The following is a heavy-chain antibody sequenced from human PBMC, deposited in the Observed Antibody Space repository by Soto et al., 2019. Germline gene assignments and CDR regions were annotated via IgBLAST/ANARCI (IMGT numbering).Heavy chain of an antibody. Sequence: ASVKVSCKASGYTFTSYGISWVRQAPGQGLEWMGWISAYNGNTNYAQKLQGRVTMTTDTSTSTAYMELRSLRSDDTAVYYCARDPYSSGWYAIRGTTVGRDPCDIWGQGTRVSVSS. CDR3: ARDPYSSGWYAIRGTTVGRDPCDI. V-gene: IGHV1-18*04. CDR1: GYTFTSYG. J-gene: IGHJ3*02. D-gene: IGHD6-19*01. CDR2: ISAYNGNT.